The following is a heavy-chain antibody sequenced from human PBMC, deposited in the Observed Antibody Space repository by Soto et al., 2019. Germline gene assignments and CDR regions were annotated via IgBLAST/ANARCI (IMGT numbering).Heavy chain of an antibody. D-gene: IGHD1-26*01. Sequence: QVQLVQSGAEVKKPGASVKVSCKASGYTFTSYGISWVRQAPGQGLEWMGWISAYNGNTNNAQKLQGRVTMTTDTSTSTAYMDLRSLRSDDTAVYYCARDADSWSYVGWFDPWGQGTLVTVSS. V-gene: IGHV1-18*01. CDR1: GYTFTSYG. J-gene: IGHJ5*02. CDR2: ISAYNGNT. CDR3: ARDADSWSYVGWFDP.